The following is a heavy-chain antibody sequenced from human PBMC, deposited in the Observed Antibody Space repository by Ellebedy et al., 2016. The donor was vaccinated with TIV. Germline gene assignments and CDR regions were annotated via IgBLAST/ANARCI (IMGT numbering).Heavy chain of an antibody. CDR1: GFTFNLAG. J-gene: IGHJ4*02. CDR2: IVFSGTAA. CDR3: ARDGSEWSRDY. V-gene: IGHV3-21*01. D-gene: IGHD3-3*01. Sequence: GESLKISXAASGFTFNLAGMTWVRQGPGKGLEWVATIVFSGTAAYYSDSLKGRFIISRDNAKNSLFLQMNSLRVEDTAVYYCARDGSEWSRDYWGQGTLVTVSS.